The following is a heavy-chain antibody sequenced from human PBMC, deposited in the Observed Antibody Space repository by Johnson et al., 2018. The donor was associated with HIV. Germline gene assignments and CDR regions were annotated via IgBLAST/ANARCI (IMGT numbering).Heavy chain of an antibody. Sequence: QVQLVESGGGVVQPGRSLRLSCVASGFRFSSYAVHCVRQAPGKGLEWVAVISYDGSNKYYADSVKGRFTISRDNSKNTMYLQMNSLRAEDTAVYYCARTTLRFLDRGDDAFDIWPRDNGHRLF. CDR3: ARTTLRFLDRGDDAFDI. CDR1: GFRFSSYA. D-gene: IGHD3-3*01. J-gene: IGHJ3*02. V-gene: IGHV3-30*04. CDR2: ISYDGSNK.